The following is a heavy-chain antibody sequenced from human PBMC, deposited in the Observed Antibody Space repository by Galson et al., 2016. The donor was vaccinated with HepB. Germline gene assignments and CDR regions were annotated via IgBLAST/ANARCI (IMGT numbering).Heavy chain of an antibody. D-gene: IGHD2-15*01. Sequence: TLSLTCSVSGGSLTSDSYYWSWIRQHPGRGLEWIGYIFKSWTTSYNPSLGSRVTISADTSSNQFSLELRSATAADTATYYCAGGYCSGGTCYSFGGNWGQGILVTVSS. V-gene: IGHV4-31*03. CDR1: GGSLTSDSYY. J-gene: IGHJ4*02. CDR3: AGGYCSGGTCYSFGGN. CDR2: IFKSWTT.